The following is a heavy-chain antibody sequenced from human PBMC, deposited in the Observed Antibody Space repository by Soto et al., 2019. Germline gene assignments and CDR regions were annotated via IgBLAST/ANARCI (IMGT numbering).Heavy chain of an antibody. CDR3: TRPYYYDSSAYYYYGMDV. D-gene: IGHD3-22*01. CDR2: IRSKANSYAT. J-gene: IGHJ6*02. Sequence: GGSLRLSCAASGFTFSGSAMHWVRQASGKGLEWVGRIRSKANSYATAYAASVKGRFTISRDDSKNTAYLQMNSLKTEDTAVYYCTRPYYYDSSAYYYYGMDVWGQGTTVTVSS. V-gene: IGHV3-73*01. CDR1: GFTFSGSA.